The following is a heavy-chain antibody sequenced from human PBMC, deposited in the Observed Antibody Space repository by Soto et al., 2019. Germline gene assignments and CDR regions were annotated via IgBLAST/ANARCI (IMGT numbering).Heavy chain of an antibody. V-gene: IGHV4-34*01. Sequence: QVQLQQWGAGLLKPSETLSLTCAVYVGTFSDYYWTWIRQPPGKGLEWIGEINHSGSTNYNPSLKSRVTISVETSKNQFSLKLSSVTAADTAVYYCARGLLDLVRGARYGMDVWGQGTTVTVSS. CDR2: INHSGST. J-gene: IGHJ6*02. CDR1: VGTFSDYY. D-gene: IGHD3-10*01. CDR3: ARGLLDLVRGARYGMDV.